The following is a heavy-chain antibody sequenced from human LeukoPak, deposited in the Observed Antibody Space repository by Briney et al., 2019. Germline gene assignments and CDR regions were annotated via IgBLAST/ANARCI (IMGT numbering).Heavy chain of an antibody. Sequence: ASVKVSCKASGYTFTGYYMHWVRQAPGQGLEWMGWINPNSGGTNYAQKFQGRVTITADKSTSTAYMELSSLRSEDTAVYYCATADSSGWYGENWGQGTLVTVSS. CDR3: ATADSSGWYGEN. J-gene: IGHJ4*02. V-gene: IGHV1-2*02. CDR1: GYTFTGYY. CDR2: INPNSGGT. D-gene: IGHD6-19*01.